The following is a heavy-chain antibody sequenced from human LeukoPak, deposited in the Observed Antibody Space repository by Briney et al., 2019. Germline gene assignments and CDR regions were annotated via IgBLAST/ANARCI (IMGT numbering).Heavy chain of an antibody. CDR1: GFTFNSYG. CDR2: ISGSGGST. J-gene: IGHJ4*02. Sequence: PGGSLRLSCAASGFTFNSYGMSWVRQAPGKGLEWVSGISGSGGSTYYADSVKGRFTISRDNSKNTLYLQMNSLRAEDTAVYYCAKNVGSYYDSSGYYLGFDYWXXXTXVTVS. D-gene: IGHD3-22*01. V-gene: IGHV3-23*01. CDR3: AKNVGSYYDSSGYYLGFDY.